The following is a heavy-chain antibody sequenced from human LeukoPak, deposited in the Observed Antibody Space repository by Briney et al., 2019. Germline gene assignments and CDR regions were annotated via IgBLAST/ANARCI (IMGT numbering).Heavy chain of an antibody. D-gene: IGHD1-26*01. V-gene: IGHV3-21*01. Sequence: PGGSLRLSCAASGFTFSSYGMSWVRQAPGKGLEWVSSISSSSSYIFYADSVKGRFTISRDNAKNSLYLQMNSLRAEDTAVYYCATRIQGGYLARFDPWGQGTLVTVSS. CDR3: ATRIQGGYLARFDP. CDR1: GFTFSSYG. J-gene: IGHJ5*02. CDR2: ISSSSSYI.